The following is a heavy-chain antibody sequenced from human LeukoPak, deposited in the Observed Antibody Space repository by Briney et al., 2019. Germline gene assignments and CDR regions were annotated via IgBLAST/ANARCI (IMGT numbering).Heavy chain of an antibody. Sequence: GGSLRLSCAASGFTFSSYGMHWVRQAPGKGLEWVAVISYDGSNKYYADSVKGRFTISRDNSKNTLYLQMNSLRAEDTAVYYCAKVGEPSMVRGVIDYWGQGTLVTVSS. CDR3: AKVGEPSMVRGVIDY. CDR1: GFTFSSYG. D-gene: IGHD3-10*01. J-gene: IGHJ4*02. V-gene: IGHV3-30*18. CDR2: ISYDGSNK.